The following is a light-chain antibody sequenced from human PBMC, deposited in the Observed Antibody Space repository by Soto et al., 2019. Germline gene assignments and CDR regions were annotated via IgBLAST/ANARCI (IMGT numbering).Light chain of an antibody. CDR3: CSYAASSTSVA. Sequence: QSALTQPASVSGSPGQSITISCTGTSSDVGSYNLVSWYQQHPGKAPKLMIYEGSKRPSGVSNRFSGSKSGNTASLTISGLQAEDEADYYCCSYAASSTSVAFGGGTELTVL. CDR2: EGS. CDR1: SSDVGSYNL. J-gene: IGLJ2*01. V-gene: IGLV2-23*01.